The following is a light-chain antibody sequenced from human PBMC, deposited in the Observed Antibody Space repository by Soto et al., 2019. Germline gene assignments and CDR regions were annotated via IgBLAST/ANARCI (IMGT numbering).Light chain of an antibody. CDR1: QSVRSTY. J-gene: IGKJ1*01. V-gene: IGKV3D-20*02. CDR2: DAS. CDR3: QQRSNWT. Sequence: EVVLTQSPGTLSLSPGERATLSCRASQSVRSTYLAWYQQKPGQAPRLLIYDASSRATGIPARFSGSGSGTDFTLTISSLEPEDFAVYYCQQRSNWTFGQGTKVDIK.